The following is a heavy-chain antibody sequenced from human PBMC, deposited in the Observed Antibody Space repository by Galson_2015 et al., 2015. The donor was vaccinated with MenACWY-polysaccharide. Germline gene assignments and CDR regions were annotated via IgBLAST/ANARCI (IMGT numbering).Heavy chain of an antibody. CDR2: ISWNSGSI. Sequence: SLRLSCAASGFTFDDYAMHWVRHAPGKGLEWVSGISWNSGSIGYADSVKGRFTISRDNAKNSLYLQMNSLRAEDTALYYCAKDRGSGLPYYYYGMDVWGQGTTVTVSS. V-gene: IGHV3-9*01. J-gene: IGHJ6*02. D-gene: IGHD3-10*01. CDR1: GFTFDDYA. CDR3: AKDRGSGLPYYYYGMDV.